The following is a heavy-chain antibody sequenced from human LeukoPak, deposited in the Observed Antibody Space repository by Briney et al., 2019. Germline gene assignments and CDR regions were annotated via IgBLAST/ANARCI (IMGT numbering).Heavy chain of an antibody. CDR3: ARGIRQYAKSYFDY. Sequence: GGSLRLSCAASGFAFSSNWMSWDRQAPGGGLELVANISPDGSGKYCMDSVKRRFTISRDNAKTSLYLQMNSLRAEDTAVYYCARGIRQYAKSYFDYWGQGTLVTVSS. J-gene: IGHJ4*02. CDR1: GFAFSSNW. CDR2: ISPDGSGK. V-gene: IGHV3-7*03. D-gene: IGHD4-11*01.